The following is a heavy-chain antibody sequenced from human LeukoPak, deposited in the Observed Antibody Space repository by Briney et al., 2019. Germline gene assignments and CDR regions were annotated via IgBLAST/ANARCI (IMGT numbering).Heavy chain of an antibody. CDR1: GGSISSSNW. Sequence: ASGTLSLTCAVSGGSISSSNWWSWVRQPPGKGLEWIGEIYHSGSTNYNPSLKSRVTISVDKSKNQFSLKLSSVTAADTAVYYCARLVGADLAAAGTGDLDYWGQGTLVTVSS. CDR3: ARLVGADLAAAGTGDLDY. J-gene: IGHJ4*02. V-gene: IGHV4-4*02. CDR2: IYHSGST. D-gene: IGHD6-13*01.